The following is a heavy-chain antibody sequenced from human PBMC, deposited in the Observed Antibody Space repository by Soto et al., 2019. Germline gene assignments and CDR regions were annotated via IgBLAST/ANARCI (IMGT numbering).Heavy chain of an antibody. CDR3: ARDYDILTGYYGMDV. D-gene: IGHD3-9*01. J-gene: IGHJ6*02. CDR1: GGSISSYY. V-gene: IGHV4-59*01. Sequence: PSETLSLTCTVSGGSISSYYWSWIRQPPGKGLEWIGYIYYSGSTNYNPSLKSRVTISVDTSKNQFSLKLSSVTAAGTAVYYCARDYDILTGYYGMDVWGQGTTVTV. CDR2: IYYSGST.